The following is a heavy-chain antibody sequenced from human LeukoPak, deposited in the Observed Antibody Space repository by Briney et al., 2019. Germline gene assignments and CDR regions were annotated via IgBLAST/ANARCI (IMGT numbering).Heavy chain of an antibody. J-gene: IGHJ4*02. CDR1: GFTFSSYW. CDR3: ATDGQHAFDC. D-gene: IGHD5-18*01. CDR2: IKSKTDSGTT. Sequence: GGSLRLSCAASGFTFSSYWMSWVRQAPGKGLEWVGRIKSKTDSGTTDYAAPVIGRFTISRDDSKNTLYLQMNSLKTEDTAVYYCATDGQHAFDCWGQGTLVTVSS. V-gene: IGHV3-15*01.